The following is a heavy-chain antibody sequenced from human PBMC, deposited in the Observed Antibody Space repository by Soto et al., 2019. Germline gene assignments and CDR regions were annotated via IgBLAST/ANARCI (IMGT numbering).Heavy chain of an antibody. V-gene: IGHV4-59*08. CDR1: GGSISTYY. J-gene: IGHJ5*02. Sequence: SETLSLTCTVSGGSISTYYWSWIRQSPGKGLEWIGYIYYRGNTNYNPSFKSRVTISLDTSKNQFSLRLSSVTAADTAVYYCARHPGYYDVLTGYYGNNWFDPWGQGTLVT. CDR2: IYYRGNT. D-gene: IGHD3-9*01. CDR3: ARHPGYYDVLTGYYGNNWFDP.